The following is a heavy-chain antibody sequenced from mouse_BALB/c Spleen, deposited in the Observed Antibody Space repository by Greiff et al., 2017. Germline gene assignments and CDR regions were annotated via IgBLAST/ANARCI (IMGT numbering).Heavy chain of an antibody. D-gene: IGHD2-1*01. CDR1: GFTFTDYY. CDR2: IRNKANGYTT. CDR3: ARSIYGNYDWYFDV. J-gene: IGHJ1*01. V-gene: IGHV7-3*02. Sequence: EVKLVESGGGLVQPGGSLRLSCATSGFTFTDYYMSWVRQPPGKALEWLGFIRNKANGYTTEYSASVKGRFTISRDNSQSILYLQMNTLRAEDSATYYCARSIYGNYDWYFDVWGAGTTVTVSS.